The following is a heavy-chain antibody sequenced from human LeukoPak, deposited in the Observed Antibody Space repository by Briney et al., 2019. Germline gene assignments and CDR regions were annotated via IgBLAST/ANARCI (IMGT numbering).Heavy chain of an antibody. CDR1: GGTFSSYA. J-gene: IGHJ4*02. Sequence: SVKVSCKASGGTFSSYAISWDRQVPGQLLEWMGRIIPIFGIANYAQKFQGRVTITADKSTSTAYMELSSLRSEDTAVYYCARGYCSGGSCYYFDYWGQGTLVTVSS. V-gene: IGHV1-69*04. CDR3: ARGYCSGGSCYYFDY. D-gene: IGHD2-15*01. CDR2: IIPIFGIA.